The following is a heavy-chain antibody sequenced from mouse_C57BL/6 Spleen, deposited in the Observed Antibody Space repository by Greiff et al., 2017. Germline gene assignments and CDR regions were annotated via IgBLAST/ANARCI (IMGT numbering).Heavy chain of an antibody. CDR2: ISGGGGNT. V-gene: IGHV5-9*01. Sequence: EVKLMESGGGLVKPGGSLKLSCAASGFTFSSYTMSWVRQTPEKRLEWVATISGGGGNTYYPDSVKGRFTISRDNAKNTLYLQMSSLRSEDTALYYCARLQNYFDYWGQGTTLTVSS. J-gene: IGHJ2*01. CDR3: ARLQNYFDY. CDR1: GFTFSSYT.